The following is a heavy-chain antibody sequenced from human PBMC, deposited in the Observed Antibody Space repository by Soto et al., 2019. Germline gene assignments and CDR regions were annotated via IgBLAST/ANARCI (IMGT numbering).Heavy chain of an antibody. CDR1: GYSFSSYW. J-gene: IGHJ6*02. CDR2: IDPSDSYT. CDR3: ARQDETSREDYYGMDV. V-gene: IGHV5-10-1*01. Sequence: GESLKISCKGSGYSFSSYWITWVRQLPGKGLEWMGRIDPSDSYTNYSPSFQGHVTISVDKSISTAYLQWNSLKASDSAMYYCARQDETSREDYYGMDVWGQGTTVPVSS.